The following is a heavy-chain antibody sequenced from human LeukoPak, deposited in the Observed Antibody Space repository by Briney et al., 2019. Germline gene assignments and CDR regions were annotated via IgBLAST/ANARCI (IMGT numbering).Heavy chain of an antibody. CDR1: GGTFSSYA. V-gene: IGHV1-69*01. CDR2: IIPIFGTA. D-gene: IGHD3-10*01. CDR3: ARESMRGQPSLY. Sequence: VKVSCKASGGTFSSYAISWVRQAPGQGLEWMGGIIPIFGTANYAQKFQGRVTITADESTSTAYMELSSLRSEDTAVYYCARESMRGQPSLYWGQGTLVTVSS. J-gene: IGHJ4*02.